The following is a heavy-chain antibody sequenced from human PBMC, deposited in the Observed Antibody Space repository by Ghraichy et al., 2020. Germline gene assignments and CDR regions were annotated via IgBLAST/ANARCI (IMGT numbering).Heavy chain of an antibody. CDR2: IYYSGST. CDR3: ARLGASRPYYFDS. D-gene: IGHD3-3*01. J-gene: IGHJ4*02. V-gene: IGHV4-39*01. CDR1: GGSIGSGSFY. Sequence: SETLSLTCSVSGGSIGSGSFYWGWIRQPPGKGLEWIGTIYYSGSTYYNPSLKSRVTISVDTSKNQFSVKLNSVTATDTAVFYCARLGASRPYYFDSWGQGTLVTVSS.